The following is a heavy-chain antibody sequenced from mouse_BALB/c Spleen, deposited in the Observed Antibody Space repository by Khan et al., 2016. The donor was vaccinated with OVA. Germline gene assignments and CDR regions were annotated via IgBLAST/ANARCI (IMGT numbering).Heavy chain of an antibody. D-gene: IGHD2-14*01. CDR2: INPSNGYT. CDR3: VRDGAYHRNDGWFAY. Sequence: QVQLQQSGAELARPGASVKMSCKASGYTFTSYTIHWIKKRPGQGLEWIGYINPSNGYTNYNQKFKDKATLTTGKSSTTAYLQLSSLTSDDSAVYNGVRDGAYHRNDGWFAYWGQGTLVTVSA. V-gene: IGHV1-4*01. CDR1: GYTFTSYT. J-gene: IGHJ3*01.